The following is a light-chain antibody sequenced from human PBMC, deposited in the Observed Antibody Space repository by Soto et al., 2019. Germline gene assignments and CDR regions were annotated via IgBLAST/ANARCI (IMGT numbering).Light chain of an antibody. CDR3: CSYGGSRAV. Sequence: QSALTQPPSVSGSPGQSITISCTGTSSDVGSHNLVSWYQQHPGQAPKLMIYEVSKRPLGVSTRFSASKSGNTASLTISGVQAEDEADYYCCSYGGSRAVFGGGTQLTVL. CDR1: SSDVGSHNL. V-gene: IGLV2-23*02. CDR2: EVS. J-gene: IGLJ7*01.